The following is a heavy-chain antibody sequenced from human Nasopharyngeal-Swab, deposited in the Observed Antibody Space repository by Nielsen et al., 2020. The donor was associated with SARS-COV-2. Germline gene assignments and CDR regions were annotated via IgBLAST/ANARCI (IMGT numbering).Heavy chain of an antibody. J-gene: IGHJ4*02. CDR2: IYYSGST. V-gene: IGHV4-59*08. Sequence: SGTLSLTCAVYGGSFRGYYWSWIRQPPGKGLEGIGNIYYSGSTNYNPSLKSRVTISVDTSKNQFSLKLSSVTAADTAVYYCARSTYCGGDCQNYFDYWGQGTLVTVSS. CDR1: GGSFRGYY. CDR3: ARSTYCGGDCQNYFDY. D-gene: IGHD2-21*02.